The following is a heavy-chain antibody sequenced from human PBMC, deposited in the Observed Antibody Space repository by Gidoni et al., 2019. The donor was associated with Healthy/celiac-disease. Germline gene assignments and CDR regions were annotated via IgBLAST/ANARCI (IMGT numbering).Heavy chain of an antibody. Sequence: EVQLVESGGGLVQPGGSLRLSCAASGFTFSSYDMHWVRQATGKGLEWVSAIGTAGDPYYPGSVKGRFTISRENAKNSLYLQMNSLRAGDTAVYYCARGKHFNWNYYYGMDVWGQGTTVTVSS. CDR1: GFTFSSYD. CDR2: IGTAGDP. D-gene: IGHD3-9*01. CDR3: ARGKHFNWNYYYGMDV. J-gene: IGHJ6*02. V-gene: IGHV3-13*05.